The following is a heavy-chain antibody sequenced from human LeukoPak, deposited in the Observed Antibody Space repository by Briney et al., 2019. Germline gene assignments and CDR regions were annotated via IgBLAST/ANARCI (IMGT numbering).Heavy chain of an antibody. Sequence: PSETLSLTCTVSGGSIISYYWSWIRQPPGKGLEWIGYIYHSGSTYYNPSLKSRVTISVDRSKNQFSLKLSSVTAADTAVYYCATSPYYDFWGGYAAWGQGTLVTVSS. CDR3: ATSPYYDFWGGYAA. CDR1: GGSIISYY. J-gene: IGHJ4*02. CDR2: IYHSGST. D-gene: IGHD3-3*01. V-gene: IGHV4-59*04.